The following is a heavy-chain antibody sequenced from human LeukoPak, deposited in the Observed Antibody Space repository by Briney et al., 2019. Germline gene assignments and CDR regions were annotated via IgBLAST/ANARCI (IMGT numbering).Heavy chain of an antibody. J-gene: IGHJ4*02. D-gene: IGHD3-22*01. Sequence: GGSLRLSCAASGFTFSSYAMSWVRQAPGKGLEWVSAISGSGGSTYYADSVKGRFTISRDNSKNTLYLQMNSLRAEDTAVYYCAKPPRGITMIVVVTTFDYWGQGTLVTVSS. V-gene: IGHV3-23*01. CDR1: GFTFSSYA. CDR3: AKPPRGITMIVVVTTFDY. CDR2: ISGSGGST.